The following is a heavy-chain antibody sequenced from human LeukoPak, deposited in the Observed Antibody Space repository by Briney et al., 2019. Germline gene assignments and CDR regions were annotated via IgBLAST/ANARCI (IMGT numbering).Heavy chain of an antibody. Sequence: PSETLSLTCTVSGGSISSYYWSWIRQPPGKGLEWIGYIYYSGSTNYNPSLKSRVTISVDTSKNQFSLKLSSVTAADTAVYYCARDNWNDDFLDYWGQGTLVTVSS. V-gene: IGHV4-59*01. CDR1: GGSISSYY. D-gene: IGHD1-20*01. J-gene: IGHJ4*02. CDR3: ARDNWNDDFLDY. CDR2: IYYSGST.